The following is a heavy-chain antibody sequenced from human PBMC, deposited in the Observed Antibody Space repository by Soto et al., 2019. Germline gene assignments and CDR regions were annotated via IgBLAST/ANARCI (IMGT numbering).Heavy chain of an antibody. CDR3: AKDTYYHDSSGYYVFDY. J-gene: IGHJ4*02. CDR2: ISYDGSNK. V-gene: IGHV3-30*18. D-gene: IGHD3-22*01. CDR1: GFPFTDYG. Sequence: PGGSLRLSRADPGFPFTDYGMHRVRQAPGKGLEWVAVISYDGSNKNYADSVKGRFTISRDNSKNTLYLQMNSLRAEDTAVYYCAKDTYYHDSSGYYVFDYWGQGTLVTVSS.